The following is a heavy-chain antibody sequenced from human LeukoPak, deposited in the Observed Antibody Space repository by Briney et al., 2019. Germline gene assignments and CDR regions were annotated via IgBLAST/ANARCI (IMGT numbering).Heavy chain of an antibody. V-gene: IGHV3-7*01. Sequence: GGSLRLSCAATGFPFYGYWMTWLRQAPGKGLEWVANMNQDGSEKYYVDSVRGRFTISRDNAKNSLYLQINSLRVEDTAVYYCARGGAAWSEAAYWGQGTLVTVSS. CDR3: ARGGAAWSEAAY. CDR1: GFPFYGYW. CDR2: MNQDGSEK. D-gene: IGHD3-3*01. J-gene: IGHJ4*02.